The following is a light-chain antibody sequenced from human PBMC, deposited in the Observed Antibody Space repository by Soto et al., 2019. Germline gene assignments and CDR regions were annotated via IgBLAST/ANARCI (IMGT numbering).Light chain of an antibody. CDR2: GNS. CDR3: QSYDSSLSGWV. J-gene: IGLJ3*02. V-gene: IGLV1-40*01. CDR1: GSNIGAGYD. Sequence: QSVLTQPPSVAGAPGQRVTISCTGSGSNIGAGYDVHWYQQLPGTAPKLLIYGNSHRPAGVPDRFSGSKSGTSASLAITGLQAEDEADYYRQSYDSSLSGWVFGGGTQVTVL.